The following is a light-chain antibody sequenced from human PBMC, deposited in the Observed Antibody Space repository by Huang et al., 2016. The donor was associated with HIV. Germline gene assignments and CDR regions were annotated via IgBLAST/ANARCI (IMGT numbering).Light chain of an antibody. CDR1: PSISSSS. CDR2: GAS. V-gene: IGKV3-20*01. Sequence: EIVLTQSPGTLSLSPGEIATLSCRASPSISSSSFAWYLQKPGQAPTLLIHGASTRATDTPDRCSGSGSGTDFTLTISRLEPEDFAVYYCHQYGSPPFTFGPGTKVDIK. J-gene: IGKJ3*01. CDR3: HQYGSPPFT.